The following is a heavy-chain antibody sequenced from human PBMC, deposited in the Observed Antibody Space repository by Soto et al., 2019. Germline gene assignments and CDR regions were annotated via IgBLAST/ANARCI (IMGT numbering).Heavy chain of an antibody. V-gene: IGHV4-34*01. D-gene: IGHD6-13*01. CDR3: ASNLAAAGTLVGY. CDR2: INHSGST. J-gene: IGHJ4*02. Sequence: QVQLQQWGAGLLKPSETLSLTCAVYGGSFSGYYWSWIRQPPGKGLEWIGEINHSGSTNYNPSLKSRVTISVDTSKNQFSLKLSSVTAADTAVYYCASNLAAAGTLVGYWGQGTLVTVSS. CDR1: GGSFSGYY.